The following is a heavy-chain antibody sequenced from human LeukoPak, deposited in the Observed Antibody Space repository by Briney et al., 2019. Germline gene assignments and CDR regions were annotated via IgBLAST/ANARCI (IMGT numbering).Heavy chain of an antibody. D-gene: IGHD5-12*01. V-gene: IGHV3-20*04. J-gene: IGHJ4*02. CDR2: INWNGGST. CDR3: ARDQDIVATRLFDY. Sequence: GGSLRLSCAASGFTFDDYGMSWVRQAPGKGLEWVSGINWNGGSTGYADSVKGRFTISRDNAKNSLYLQMNSLRAEDTALYYCARDQDIVATRLFDYWGQGTLVTVSS. CDR1: GFTFDDYG.